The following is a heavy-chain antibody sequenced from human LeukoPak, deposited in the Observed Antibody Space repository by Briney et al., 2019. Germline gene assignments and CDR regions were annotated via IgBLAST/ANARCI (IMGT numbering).Heavy chain of an antibody. V-gene: IGHV5-51*01. CDR1: GYSFTSYW. D-gene: IGHD5-18*01. Sequence: GESLKISCKGSGYSFTSYWXXWVXXMPXXXXXXXXIIYPGDSDTRYSPSFQGQVTISADKSISTAYLQWSSLKASDTAMYYCARPHGYSYGGMDVWGQGTTVTVSS. J-gene: IGHJ6*02. CDR2: IYPGDSDT. CDR3: ARPHGYSYGGMDV.